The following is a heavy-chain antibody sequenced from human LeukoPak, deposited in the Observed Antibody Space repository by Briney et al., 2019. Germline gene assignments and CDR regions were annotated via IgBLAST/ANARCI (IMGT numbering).Heavy chain of an antibody. CDR2: IIPIFGTA. D-gene: IGHD3-22*01. V-gene: IGHV1-69*05. CDR3: ARDLSHRYYHSTGYAFDY. J-gene: IGHJ4*02. Sequence: SVKVSCKASGGTFSSYAISWVRQAPGQGLEWMGGIIPIFGTANYAQKFQGRVTMTRDTSTSTVYMDLSSLRSEDTAVYYCARDLSHRYYHSTGYAFDYWGQGTLVTVSS. CDR1: GGTFSSYA.